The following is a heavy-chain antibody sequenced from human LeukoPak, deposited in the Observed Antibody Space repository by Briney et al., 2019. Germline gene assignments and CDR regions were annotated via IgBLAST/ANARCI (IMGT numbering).Heavy chain of an antibody. CDR2: INPTGASA. J-gene: IGHJ5*02. CDR3: ARSTRSWFDP. CDR1: GYTLTSYY. Sequence: ASVKVSCKASGYTLTSYYMHWVRQAPGQGLEWMGIINPTGASASYAQKFQGRVTMTRDMSTSTVYMELSSLRFEDTAVYYCARSTRSWFDPWGQGTLVTVSS. D-gene: IGHD3-10*01. V-gene: IGHV1-46*01.